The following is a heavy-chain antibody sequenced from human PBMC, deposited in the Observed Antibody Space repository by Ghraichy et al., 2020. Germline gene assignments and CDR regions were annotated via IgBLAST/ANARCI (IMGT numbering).Heavy chain of an antibody. V-gene: IGHV3-21*01. D-gene: IGHD1-26*01. CDR3: ASGRASDAFDI. CDR2: ISSSSSYI. CDR1: GFTFSSYS. Sequence: LSLTCAASGFTFSSYSMNWVRQAPGKGLEWVSSISSSSSYIYYADSVKCRFTISRDNAKNSLYLQMNSLRAEDTAVYYCASGRASDAFDIWGQGTMVIVSS. J-gene: IGHJ3*02.